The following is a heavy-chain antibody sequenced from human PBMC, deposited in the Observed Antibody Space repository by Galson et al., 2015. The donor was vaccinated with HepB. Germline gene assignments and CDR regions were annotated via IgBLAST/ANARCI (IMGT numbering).Heavy chain of an antibody. CDR1: GFSIRSHY. D-gene: IGHD3-16*01. Sequence: LRLSCAASGFSIRSHYMNWVRQAPGKGLEWVSLIHGGNNRYYADSLKGRFAISRDESLNTLYLQMNSLKAEDTAVYYCAQLGTGYWGQGILVTVSS. CDR2: IHGGNNR. CDR3: AQLGTGY. V-gene: IGHV3-53*01. J-gene: IGHJ4*02.